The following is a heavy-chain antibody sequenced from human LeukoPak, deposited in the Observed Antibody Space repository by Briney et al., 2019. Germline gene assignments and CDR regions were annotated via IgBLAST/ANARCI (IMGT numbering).Heavy chain of an antibody. Sequence: SETLSLTCAVYGGSFSGYYWSWIRKPPGKGLEWIGEINHSGSTNYNPSLKSRVTISVDTSKNQFSLKLSSVTAADTAVYYCASLRLLRYFDWLPSDYYYGMDVWGQGTTVTVSS. CDR3: ASLRLLRYFDWLPSDYYYGMDV. CDR2: INHSGST. CDR1: GGSFSGYY. D-gene: IGHD3-9*01. J-gene: IGHJ6*02. V-gene: IGHV4-34*01.